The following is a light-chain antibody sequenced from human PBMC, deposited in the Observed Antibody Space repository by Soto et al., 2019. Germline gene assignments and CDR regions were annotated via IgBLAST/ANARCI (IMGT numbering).Light chain of an antibody. V-gene: IGKV1-27*01. Sequence: DIQMTQSPSTLSASVGDRVTITCRASQGISNYLAWYQQKPGKVPKLLIYAASTLQSGVPSRFSGSGSGTDFTLTISSLQPEDVATYYCQKYNSAPALTFGGGTKVEIK. J-gene: IGKJ4*01. CDR3: QKYNSAPALT. CDR2: AAS. CDR1: QGISNY.